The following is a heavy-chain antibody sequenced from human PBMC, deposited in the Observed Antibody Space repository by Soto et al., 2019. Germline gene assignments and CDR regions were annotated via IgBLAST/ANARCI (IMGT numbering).Heavy chain of an antibody. CDR2: IKQDGSEK. J-gene: IGHJ4*02. CDR3: AIDPAPGYSSGWYYFDY. V-gene: IGHV3-7*01. Sequence: GGSLRLSCAASGFTFSSYWMSWVRQAPGKGLEWVANIKQDGSEKYYVDSVKGRFTISRDNAKNSLYLQMNSLRAEDPAVYYCAIDPAPGYSSGWYYFDYWGQGTLVTVSS. D-gene: IGHD6-19*01. CDR1: GFTFSSYW.